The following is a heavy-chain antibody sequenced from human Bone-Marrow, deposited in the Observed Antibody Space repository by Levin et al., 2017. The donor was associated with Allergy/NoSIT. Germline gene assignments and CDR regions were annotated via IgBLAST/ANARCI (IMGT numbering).Heavy chain of an antibody. J-gene: IGHJ6*02. CDR1: GFTFTSYG. CDR2: IWYSGSRQ. D-gene: IGHD5-12*01. Sequence: GGSLRLSCAASGFTFTSYGMHWVRQAPGKGLEWVAVIWYSGSRQYYGESVKGRFTISRDSSKNTLPLQMNNLTVEDTAVYFCARDIGYEATFYGLDVWGQGTTVTVSS. CDR3: ARDIGYEATFYGLDV. V-gene: IGHV3-33*01.